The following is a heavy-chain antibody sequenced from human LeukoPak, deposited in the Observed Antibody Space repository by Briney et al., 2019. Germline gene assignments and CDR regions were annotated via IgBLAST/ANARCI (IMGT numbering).Heavy chain of an antibody. J-gene: IGHJ6*02. CDR1: GFTFSTYS. Sequence: GWSLRLSCVASGFTFSTYSMAWVRQAPGKGLDWVSSINAAGDDMYYADSVKGRFSISRDNLKNTLYLQMHSLRAEDWAIYYCAKGIFGVIHNGIDVWGQGTAVTVSS. D-gene: IGHD3-3*01. CDR3: AKGIFGVIHNGIDV. V-gene: IGHV3-23*01. CDR2: INAAGDDM.